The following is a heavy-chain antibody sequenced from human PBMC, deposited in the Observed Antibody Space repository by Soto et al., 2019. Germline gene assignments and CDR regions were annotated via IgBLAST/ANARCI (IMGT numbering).Heavy chain of an antibody. CDR3: ARDALFGLGYCTNGVCPPSRINWFDH. CDR1: GFTFSSYW. J-gene: IGHJ5*02. V-gene: IGHV3-7*03. CDR2: IKQDGSER. D-gene: IGHD2-8*01. Sequence: PGGSLTVSCAASGFTFSSYWMSWVRQAPGNGLEWVANIKQDGSERYYVDSVKGRFTIARDNAKNSLYLQMNSLRSEDTAVYYCARDALFGLGYCTNGVCPPSRINWFDHWGQGTLVTVSS.